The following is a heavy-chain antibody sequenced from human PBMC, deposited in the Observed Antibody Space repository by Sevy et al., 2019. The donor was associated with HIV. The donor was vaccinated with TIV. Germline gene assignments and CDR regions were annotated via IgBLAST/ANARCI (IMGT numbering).Heavy chain of an antibody. Sequence: GGSLRLSCEVSGFTFSKYWMHWVRQAPGKGLVWVSRINGDGNSPIYADSVQGRFTISRDNAKNTLFLHMNSLRAEDTGIYYCAREGVDFWSGPVDYYYGMDVWGQGTTVTVSS. J-gene: IGHJ6*02. CDR2: INGDGNSP. D-gene: IGHD3-3*01. CDR1: GFTFSKYW. CDR3: AREGVDFWSGPVDYYYGMDV. V-gene: IGHV3-74*01.